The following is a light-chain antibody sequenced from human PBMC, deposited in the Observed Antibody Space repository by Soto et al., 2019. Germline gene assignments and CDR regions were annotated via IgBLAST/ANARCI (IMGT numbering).Light chain of an antibody. CDR3: QQNYNAPWT. CDR2: VAS. J-gene: IGKJ1*01. V-gene: IGKV1-39*01. CDR1: QNIYTW. Sequence: DYQVTQSPSTLSASVGDRVTITCRASQNIYTWLAWYQQKPGKAPNLLIYVASSLQSGVPSRFSGSRSGTDFTLTISSLQPEDSATYYCQQNYNAPWTFGQGTKVEIK.